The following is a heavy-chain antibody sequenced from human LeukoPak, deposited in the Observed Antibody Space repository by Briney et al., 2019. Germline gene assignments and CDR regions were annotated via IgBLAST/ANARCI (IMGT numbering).Heavy chain of an antibody. CDR2: ISSSGSTI. Sequence: GGSLRLSCAASKFTFSTYWMSWVRQAPGKGLEWVSYISSSGSTIYYADSVKGRFTISRDNAKNSLYLQMNSLRAEDTAVYYCAELGITMIGGVWGKGTTVTISS. D-gene: IGHD3-10*02. J-gene: IGHJ6*04. CDR3: AELGITMIGGV. V-gene: IGHV3-48*03. CDR1: KFTFSTYW.